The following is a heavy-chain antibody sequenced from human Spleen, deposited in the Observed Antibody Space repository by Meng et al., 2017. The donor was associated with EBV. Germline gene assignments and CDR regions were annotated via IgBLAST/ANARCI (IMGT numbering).Heavy chain of an antibody. CDR3: ARGHTHYYGSGSYGY. D-gene: IGHD3-10*01. V-gene: IGHV1-8*01. J-gene: IGHJ4*02. CDR1: GYTFTNYD. CDR2: MSPNSGNT. Sequence: QVQLVQSGAEVKKPXASVKVSCKASGYTFTNYDINWVRQATGRGLEWVGWMSPNSGNTVYAQKFQGRVTMTKNTSTSTVYMELNSLRSDDTAVYYCARGHTHYYGSGSYGYWGQGTLVTVSS.